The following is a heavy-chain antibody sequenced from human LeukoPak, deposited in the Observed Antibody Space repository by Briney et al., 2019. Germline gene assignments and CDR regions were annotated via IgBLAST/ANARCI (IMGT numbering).Heavy chain of an antibody. Sequence: GGSLRLSCAASGFTFSGFAMHWVRQASGKGLEWVGRIRSKANSYATAYAASVKGRFTISRDDSKNTAYLQMNSLKTEDTAVYYCTRPPPEYDILTGNNWFDPWGQGTLVTVSS. V-gene: IGHV3-73*01. CDR2: IRSKANSYAT. D-gene: IGHD3-9*01. CDR1: GFTFSGFA. J-gene: IGHJ5*02. CDR3: TRPPPEYDILTGNNWFDP.